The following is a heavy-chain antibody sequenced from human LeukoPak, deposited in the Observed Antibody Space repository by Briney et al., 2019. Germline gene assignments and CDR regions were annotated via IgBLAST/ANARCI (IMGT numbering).Heavy chain of an antibody. Sequence: GGSLRLSCEGSGFTFSSYGMHWVRQAPGKGLEWVTLIRYDGSSKYYADSVKGRFTISRDNSKNTLYLQMNSLRAEDTAVYYCAKANYDILTGQDAFDIWGQGTMVTVSS. J-gene: IGHJ3*02. CDR1: GFTFSSYG. D-gene: IGHD3-9*01. V-gene: IGHV3-30*02. CDR2: IRYDGSSK. CDR3: AKANYDILTGQDAFDI.